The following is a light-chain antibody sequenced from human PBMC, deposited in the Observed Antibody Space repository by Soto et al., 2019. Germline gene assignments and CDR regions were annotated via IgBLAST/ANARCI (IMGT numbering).Light chain of an antibody. CDR2: DAS. CDR1: QSISVW. Sequence: DIQMTQFPSTLSASIGDRVTITCRASQSISVWMAWYKQIPGKAPQLLIYDASNLQSGVPSRFSGDGSGTEFTLTVSSLQPDDSATYYCQQYNNYPFTFGPGTTVHIK. V-gene: IGKV1-5*01. J-gene: IGKJ3*01. CDR3: QQYNNYPFT.